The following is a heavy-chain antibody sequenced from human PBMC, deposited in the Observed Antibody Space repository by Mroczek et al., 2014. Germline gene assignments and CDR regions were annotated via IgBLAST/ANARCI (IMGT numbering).Heavy chain of an antibody. D-gene: IGHD3-16*01. CDR2: IYYSGST. V-gene: IGHV4-59*01. Sequence: QVQLQESGPGLVKPSETLSLTCTVSGGSISSYYWSWIRQPPGKGLEWIGYIYYSGSTNYNPSLKSRVTISVDTSKNQFSLKLSSVTAADTAVYYXARAPTRDVKTEXEKVCWFDPGPGNPGHRLL. CDR3: ARAPTRDVKTEXEKVCWFDP. CDR1: GGSISSYY. J-gene: IGHJ5*02.